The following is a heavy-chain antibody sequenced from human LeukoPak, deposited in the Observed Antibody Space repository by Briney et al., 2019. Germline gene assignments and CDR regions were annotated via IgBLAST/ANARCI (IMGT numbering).Heavy chain of an antibody. V-gene: IGHV4-59*01. J-gene: IGHJ6*02. CDR1: GGSFSGYY. D-gene: IGHD3-16*01. CDR3: ARGPSLGELRRNPYYYYGMDV. CDR2: IYYSGST. Sequence: SETLSLTCAVYGGSFSGYYWSWIRQPPGKGLEWIGYIYYSGSTNYNPSLKSRVTISVDTSKNQFSLKLSSVTAADTAVYYCARGPSLGELRRNPYYYYGMDVWGQGTTVTVSS.